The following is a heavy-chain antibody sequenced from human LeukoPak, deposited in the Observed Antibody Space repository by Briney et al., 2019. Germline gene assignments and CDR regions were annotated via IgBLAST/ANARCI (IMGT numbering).Heavy chain of an antibody. CDR1: GGSISSSSYY. D-gene: IGHD1-26*01. Sequence: SETLSLTCTVSGGSISSSSYYWGWIRQPPGKGLEWIGSIYYSGSTYYNPSLKSRVTISVDTSKNQFSLKLSSVTAADTAVYYCARDLVGAPAYWGQGTLVTVSS. V-gene: IGHV4-39*07. J-gene: IGHJ4*02. CDR3: ARDLVGAPAY. CDR2: IYYSGST.